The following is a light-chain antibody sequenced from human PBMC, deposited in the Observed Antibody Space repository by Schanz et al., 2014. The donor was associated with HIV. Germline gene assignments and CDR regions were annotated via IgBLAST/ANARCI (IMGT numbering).Light chain of an antibody. CDR1: QRISSW. V-gene: IGKV1-5*03. CDR3: QQYNSYSPIT. CDR2: KAF. Sequence: DIQMTQSPSTVSASVGDRVTITCRASQRISSWLAWHQQKPGKAPTLLIYKAFSLETGVPSRFSGYGSGTEFTLTISSLQPDDFATYYCQQYNSYSPITFGQGTRLEIK. J-gene: IGKJ5*01.